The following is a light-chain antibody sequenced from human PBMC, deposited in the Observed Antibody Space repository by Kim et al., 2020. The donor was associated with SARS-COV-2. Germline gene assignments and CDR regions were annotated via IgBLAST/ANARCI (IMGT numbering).Light chain of an antibody. CDR1: SSNIGSYS. CDR3: AAWDDSLSGWV. CDR2: RNA. J-gene: IGLJ3*02. Sequence: QEVTISCSGSSSNIGSYSVYWYQQLPGTAPKLLIHRNALRPSGVPDRFSGSKSGTSASLAISGLRSEDEADYYCAAWDDSLSGWVFGGGTQLTVL. V-gene: IGLV1-47*01.